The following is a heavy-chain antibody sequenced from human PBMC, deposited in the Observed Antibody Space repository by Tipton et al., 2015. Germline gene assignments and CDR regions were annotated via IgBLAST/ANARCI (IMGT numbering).Heavy chain of an antibody. J-gene: IGHJ5*01. V-gene: IGHV4-4*07. CDR3: ARGGNSPRHNWLDS. D-gene: IGHD4-23*01. CDR2: VYPSGST. Sequence: TLSLTCSVSGGSVRSHYWNWIRQPAEKQPEWIGRVYPSGSTIYNPSLKSRLTISFDTSTNPLSLKLRAVTAADTAIYYCARGGNSPRHNWLDSWGQGTLVTVSS. CDR1: GGSVRSHY.